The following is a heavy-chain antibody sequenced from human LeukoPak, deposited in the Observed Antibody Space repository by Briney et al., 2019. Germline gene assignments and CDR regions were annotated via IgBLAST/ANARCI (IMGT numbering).Heavy chain of an antibody. CDR3: AASADMVRGDH. V-gene: IGHV1-58*02. CDR1: GYTFTSYD. J-gene: IGHJ4*02. Sequence: ASVKVSCKASGYTFTSYDINWVRQARGQRLEWIGWIVVGSGNTNYAQKFQERVTITRDMSTSTAYMELSSLRSEDTAVCYCAASADMVRGDHWGQGTLVTVSS. D-gene: IGHD3-10*01. CDR2: IVVGSGNT.